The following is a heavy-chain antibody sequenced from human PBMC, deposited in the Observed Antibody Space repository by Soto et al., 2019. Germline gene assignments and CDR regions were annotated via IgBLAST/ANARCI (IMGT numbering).Heavy chain of an antibody. Sequence: QVQLQESGPGLVEPSGTLSLTCAVSGGSTRSRDWWSWARQSPGKGLEWIGEIFPGGNTNYNPFLRSRVTITTDKSKNQVSLKLSSVTAADTAVYYCALISSAGRGNYWGQGTLVTVSS. V-gene: IGHV4-4*02. CDR2: IFPGGNT. CDR3: ALISSAGRGNY. J-gene: IGHJ4*02. D-gene: IGHD3-22*01. CDR1: GGSTRSRDW.